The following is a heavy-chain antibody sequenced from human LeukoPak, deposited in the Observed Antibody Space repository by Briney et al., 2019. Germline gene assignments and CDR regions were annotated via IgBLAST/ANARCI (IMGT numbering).Heavy chain of an antibody. D-gene: IGHD4-17*01. CDR2: ITPICCTA. CDR3: AREGDSGMTTVTTSDY. J-gene: IGHJ4*02. Sequence: GASVKVSCNASGDTFSSYAISWGRHAPGQGLEWMGGITPICCTANYAQKFQGRVTITADKSTSTAYMELSSLRSEDTAVYYCAREGDSGMTTVTTSDYWGQGTLVTVSS. V-gene: IGHV1-69*06. CDR1: GDTFSSYA.